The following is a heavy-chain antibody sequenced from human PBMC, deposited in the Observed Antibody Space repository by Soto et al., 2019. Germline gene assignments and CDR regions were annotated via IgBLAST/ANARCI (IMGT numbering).Heavy chain of an antibody. J-gene: IGHJ4*01. D-gene: IGHD3-10*01. Sequence: PSEALSLTCTVSGGSVSSYYWSWIRQPPGKGLEWIGYIYYSGSTNYNPSLKSRVTISVDTSKNQFSLKLSSVTAADTAVYYCARVPMVRGVIKPHFDYWGHGTXVPVYS. CDR2: IYYSGST. CDR1: GGSVSSYY. V-gene: IGHV4-59*02. CDR3: ARVPMVRGVIKPHFDY.